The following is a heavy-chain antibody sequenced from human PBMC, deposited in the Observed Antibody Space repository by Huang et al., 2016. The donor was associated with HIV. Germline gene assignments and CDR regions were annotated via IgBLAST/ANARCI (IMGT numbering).Heavy chain of an antibody. D-gene: IGHD2-2*01. CDR1: GGSVSSRNYY. CDR3: ARQGGDCTSISCYLSWFDP. V-gene: IGHV4-39*01. J-gene: IGHJ5*02. CDR2: IHHSGTA. Sequence: QLQLQESGPGLVKPSQNLSLTCTVFGGSVSSRNYYWAWFRPHPGKGLGWLGSIHHSGTAYYNRSLKSRVSMIVDKSKNQFSLEVTSATAADSAIYYCARQGGDCTSISCYLSWFDPWGQGTLVTVSS.